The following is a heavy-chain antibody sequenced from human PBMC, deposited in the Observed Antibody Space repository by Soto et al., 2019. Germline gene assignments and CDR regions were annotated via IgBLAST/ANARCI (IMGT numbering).Heavy chain of an antibody. D-gene: IGHD1-26*01. Sequence: QVQLQESGPGLVKPSETLSLTCTVSGGSVSSSYWAWIRQPPGKGLEWIGYTFHSGSTKYNPSLKSRVTMSVDTSENQFSLKLSSVTAADTAVYYCARDQSGPQYFDLWGRGTLVIVSS. V-gene: IGHV4-59*02. CDR1: GGSVSSSY. J-gene: IGHJ2*01. CDR3: ARDQSGPQYFDL. CDR2: TFHSGST.